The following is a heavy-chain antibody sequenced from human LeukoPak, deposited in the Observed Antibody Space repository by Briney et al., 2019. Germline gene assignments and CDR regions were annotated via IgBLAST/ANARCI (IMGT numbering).Heavy chain of an antibody. CDR1: RFTFSNYW. V-gene: IGHV3-74*01. CDR2: INPDGSST. J-gene: IGHJ4*02. D-gene: IGHD3-10*01. Sequence: GGSLRLSCAASRFTFSNYWMHWVRQAPGKGLVWVSRINPDGSSTTYADSVKGRFTVSRDNAKNSLFLQMNSLRDEDTAVYYCARVLRGLYNLGDWGQGTLVTVSS. CDR3: ARVLRGLYNLGD.